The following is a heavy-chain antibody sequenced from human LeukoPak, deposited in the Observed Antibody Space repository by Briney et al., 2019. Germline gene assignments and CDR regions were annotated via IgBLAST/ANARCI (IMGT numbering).Heavy chain of an antibody. CDR2: IYYSGNT. CDR1: GGSISSGGYY. Sequence: PSQTLSLTCTVSGGSISSGGYYWSWIRQHPGKGLEWIGYIYYSGNTYYNPSLKSRVTISVDTSKNQFSLKLSSVTAADTAVYYCARGLEMATIGDYWGQGTLVTVSS. CDR3: ARGLEMATIGDY. J-gene: IGHJ4*02. D-gene: IGHD5-24*01. V-gene: IGHV4-31*03.